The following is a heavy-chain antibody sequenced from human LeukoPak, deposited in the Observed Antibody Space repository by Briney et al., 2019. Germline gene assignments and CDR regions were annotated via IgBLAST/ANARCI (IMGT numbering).Heavy chain of an antibody. Sequence: GGSLRLSCAASGFTFSTYNMNWVRQAPGKGLEWVAVISYDGSNKYYADSVKGRFTISRDNSKNTLYLQMNSLRAEDTAVYYCAREGDYYDSSGPEAAFDIWGQGTMVTVSS. CDR2: ISYDGSNK. J-gene: IGHJ3*02. CDR3: AREGDYYDSSGPEAAFDI. V-gene: IGHV3-30*03. D-gene: IGHD3-22*01. CDR1: GFTFSTYN.